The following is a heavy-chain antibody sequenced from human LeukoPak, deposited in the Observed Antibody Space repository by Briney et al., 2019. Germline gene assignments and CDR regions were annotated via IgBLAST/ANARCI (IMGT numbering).Heavy chain of an antibody. CDR3: ARESAVATGAFDY. CDR2: ITGSGDIS. CDR1: GFTLSHYG. J-gene: IGHJ4*02. D-gene: IGHD5-12*01. V-gene: IGHV3-48*01. Sequence: GGSLRLSCVASGFTLSHYGISWVRQAPGKGLEWVSHITGSGDISHYADSVQGRFTISRDNDKNSLFLQMSSLRGEDTAVYYCARESAVATGAFDYWGRGTLVTVSS.